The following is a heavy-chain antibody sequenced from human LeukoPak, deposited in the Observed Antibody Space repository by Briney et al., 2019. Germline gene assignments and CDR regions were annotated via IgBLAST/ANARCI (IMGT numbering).Heavy chain of an antibody. Sequence: SETLSHTCTVSGDSISSYYWSWIRQPPGKGLEWIGYIYYSGSTNYNPSLKSRVTISVDTSKNQFSLKLSSVTAADTAVYYCARVGGYYYDSRANWFDPWGQGTLVTVSS. CDR1: GDSISSYY. J-gene: IGHJ5*02. CDR3: ARVGGYYYDSRANWFDP. CDR2: IYYSGST. D-gene: IGHD3-22*01. V-gene: IGHV4-59*01.